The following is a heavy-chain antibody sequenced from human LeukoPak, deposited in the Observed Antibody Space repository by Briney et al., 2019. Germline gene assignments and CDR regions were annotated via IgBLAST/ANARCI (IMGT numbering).Heavy chain of an antibody. V-gene: IGHV3-21*01. CDR2: ISGSSTYI. CDR3: ARVTRFPFGWFDP. Sequence: GGSLRLSCAASGFTFSSYSMNWVRQAPGKGLEWVSSISGSSTYIYYTDSVKGRFTISRDNAKNSLYLQMNSLRVEDTAVYYCARVTRFPFGWFDPWGQGTLVTVSS. D-gene: IGHD4-17*01. CDR1: GFTFSSYS. J-gene: IGHJ5*02.